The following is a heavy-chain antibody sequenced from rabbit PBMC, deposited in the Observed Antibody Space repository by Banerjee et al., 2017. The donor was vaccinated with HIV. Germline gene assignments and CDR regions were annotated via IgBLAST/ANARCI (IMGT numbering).Heavy chain of an antibody. J-gene: IGHJ4*01. CDR2: IESGSSGIT. D-gene: IGHD4-1*01. CDR1: GFSFSSNYY. Sequence: QEQLVESGGGLVQPEGSLTLTCTASGFSFSSNYYMTWVRQAPGKGLEWIACIESGSSGITYYASWAKGRFTITRSTSLNTVDLKMTSLTAADTATYFCVRERSYSDFDLWGPGTLVTVS. CDR3: VRERSYSDFDL. V-gene: IGHV1S43*01.